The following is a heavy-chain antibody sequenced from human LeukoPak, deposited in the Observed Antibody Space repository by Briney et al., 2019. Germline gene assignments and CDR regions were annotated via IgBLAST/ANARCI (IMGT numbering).Heavy chain of an antibody. CDR2: IYYSGST. CDR1: GGSISSYY. CDR3: ARGSSGNSPFDY. J-gene: IGHJ4*02. V-gene: IGHV4-59*01. D-gene: IGHD4-23*01. Sequence: SETLSLTCTVSGGSISSYYWSWIRQPPGKGLEWIGYIYYSGSTNYNPSLKSRVTISVDTSKNQFSLKLSSVTAADTAVYYCARGSSGNSPFDYWGQGTLVTVSS.